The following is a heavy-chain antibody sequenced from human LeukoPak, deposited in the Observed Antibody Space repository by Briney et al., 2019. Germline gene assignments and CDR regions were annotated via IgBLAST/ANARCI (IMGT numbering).Heavy chain of an antibody. CDR3: AKASKTAYDSSGYYYFDY. V-gene: IGHV3-23*01. CDR1: GFTFSSYS. CDR2: ISGSGEYT. D-gene: IGHD3-22*01. J-gene: IGHJ4*02. Sequence: GGSLRLSCAASGFTFSSYSMNWVRQAPGKGLEWVSLISGSGEYTYYADSVKGRFTISRDNSNDTLYLQMNRLRVEDTAIYYCAKASKTAYDSSGYYYFDYWGQGTLVTVSS.